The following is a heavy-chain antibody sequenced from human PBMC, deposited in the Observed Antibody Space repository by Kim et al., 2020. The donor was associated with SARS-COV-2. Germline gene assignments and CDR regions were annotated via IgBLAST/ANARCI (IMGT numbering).Heavy chain of an antibody. V-gene: IGHV3-74*01. J-gene: IGHJ4*02. CDR3: ARGSGNFGFDY. D-gene: IGHD1-26*01. Sequence: YADSVRGRFIISGDNAKSTLYLQMNSLRAEDLAVYYCARGSGNFGFDYWGQGVLVTVSS.